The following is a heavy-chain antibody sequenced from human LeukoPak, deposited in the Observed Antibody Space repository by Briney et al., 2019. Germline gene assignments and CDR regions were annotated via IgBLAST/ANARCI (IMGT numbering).Heavy chain of an antibody. CDR1: GGSISSGSPY. D-gene: IGHD3-10*01. CDR2: IYTSGST. V-gene: IGHV4-61*09. CDR3: ARGGHYGSGNAFRFDP. J-gene: IGHJ5*02. Sequence: PSQTLSLTCTVSGGSISSGSPYWSWIRQPAGKGLEWIGHIYTSGSTRYNPSLKSRVTISVDTSKNQFSLKLSSVTAADTAVYYCARGGHYGSGNAFRFDPWGQGTLVTVSS.